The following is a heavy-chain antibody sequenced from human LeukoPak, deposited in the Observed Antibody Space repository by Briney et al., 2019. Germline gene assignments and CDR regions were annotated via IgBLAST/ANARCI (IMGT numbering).Heavy chain of an antibody. CDR3: ARDHSSGLYYFDS. CDR2: IIPIFGTPTS. D-gene: IGHD6-19*01. J-gene: IGHJ4*02. V-gene: IGHV1-69*13. CDR1: GGTFSSYA. Sequence: GASVKVSCKASGGTFSSYAISWVRQAPGQGLEWMGGIIPIFGTPTSTYAQKFQGRVTIAADGSTSTVYMELSSLRSEDTAVYYCARDHSSGLYYFDSWGQGTLVTVSS.